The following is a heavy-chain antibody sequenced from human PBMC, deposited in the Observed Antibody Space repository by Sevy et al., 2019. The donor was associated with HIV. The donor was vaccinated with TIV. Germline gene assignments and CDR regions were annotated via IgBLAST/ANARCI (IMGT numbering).Heavy chain of an antibody. CDR2: ISSSSSYI. CDR1: TFTFHTYV. J-gene: IGHJ6*02. V-gene: IGHV3-21*01. Sequence: GGSLRLSCAASTFTFHTYVMSWVRQAPEKGLEWVSSISSSSSYIYYADSVKGRFTISRDNAKNSLYLQMNSLRAEDTAVYYCARVGIAALLHYYGMDVWGQGTTVTVSS. CDR3: ARVGIAALLHYYGMDV. D-gene: IGHD6-13*01.